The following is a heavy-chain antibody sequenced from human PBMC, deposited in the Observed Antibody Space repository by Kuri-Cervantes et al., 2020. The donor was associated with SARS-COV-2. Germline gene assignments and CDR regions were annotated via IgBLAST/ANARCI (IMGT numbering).Heavy chain of an antibody. CDR2: ISGSGGST. D-gene: IGHD1-26*01. CDR1: GFTFSSYA. V-gene: IGHV3-23*01. CDR3: AKCGELLTSSYYYYGMDV. J-gene: IGHJ6*02. Sequence: GGSLRLSRAASGFTFSSYAMSWVRQAPGKGLEWVSAISGSGGSTYYADSVKGRFTISRDNSKNTLYLQMNSLRAEDTAVYYCAKCGELLTSSYYYYGMDVWGQGTTVTVSS.